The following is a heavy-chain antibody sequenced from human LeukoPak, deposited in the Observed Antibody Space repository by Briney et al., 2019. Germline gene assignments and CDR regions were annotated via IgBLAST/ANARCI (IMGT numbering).Heavy chain of an antibody. CDR1: GFRFSSYW. CDR2: IKEDGSEK. CDR3: AKVRGSYDSSGPNGY. V-gene: IGHV3-7*01. Sequence: GGSLRLSCVASGFRFSSYWMSWVRQAPGKGLEWVANIKEDGSEKYYVDSLKGRFTISRDNAKNSLYLQMNSLRVDDTAVYYCAKVRGSYDSSGPNGYWGQGTLVTVSS. J-gene: IGHJ4*02. D-gene: IGHD3-22*01.